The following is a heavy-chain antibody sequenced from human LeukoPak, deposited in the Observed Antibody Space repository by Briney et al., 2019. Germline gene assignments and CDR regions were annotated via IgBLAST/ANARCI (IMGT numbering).Heavy chain of an antibody. V-gene: IGHV3-43*02. CDR2: ISGDGGST. J-gene: IGHJ4*02. CDR3: ARGSFYFDY. Sequence: GGSLRLSCAASGFTFDDYAMHWVRQAPGKGLEWVSLISGDGGSTYYADSVKGRFTISRDNSKNSLYLQMNSLRAEDTAVYYCARGSFYFDYWVQATLVTVSS. CDR1: GFTFDDYA. D-gene: IGHD3-16*01.